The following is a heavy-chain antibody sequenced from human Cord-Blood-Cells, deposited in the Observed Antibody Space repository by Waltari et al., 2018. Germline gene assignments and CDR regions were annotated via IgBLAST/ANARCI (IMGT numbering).Heavy chain of an antibody. Sequence: QVQLQESGPGLVKPSGTLSLTCAVSGGSISSSNWWSWVRQPPGKGLEWIGEIYHSGSTNYNPSLKSRGTISVDKSKNQFSLKLSSVTAADTAVYYCARRVFLEWLRDDAFDIWGQGTMVTVPS. CDR1: GGSISSSNW. CDR3: ARRVFLEWLRDDAFDI. J-gene: IGHJ3*02. CDR2: IYHSGST. V-gene: IGHV4-4*02. D-gene: IGHD3-3*01.